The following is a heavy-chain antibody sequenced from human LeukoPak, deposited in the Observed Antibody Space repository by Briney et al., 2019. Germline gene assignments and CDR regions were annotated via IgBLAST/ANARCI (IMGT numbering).Heavy chain of an antibody. CDR1: GGSMSSYY. CDR2: IYYSGSA. V-gene: IGHV4-59*08. J-gene: IGHJ4*02. D-gene: IGHD3-10*01. Sequence: PSETLSLTCTVSGGSMSSYYWSWIRQPPGKGLEWIGYIYYSGSANYNPSLKSRVTISVDTSKKQFSLKLSSVTAADTAVYYCARHSDYGSGSYSPFDYWGQGTLVTVSS. CDR3: ARHSDYGSGSYSPFDY.